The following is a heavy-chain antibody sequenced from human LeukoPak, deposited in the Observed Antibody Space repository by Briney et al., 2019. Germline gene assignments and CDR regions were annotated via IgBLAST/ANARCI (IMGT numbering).Heavy chain of an antibody. V-gene: IGHV3-15*07. CDR2: IKSKTDGETT. CDR3: TGWRNY. Sequence: GGSLGLSCAASGLTFNNAWMNWVRQAPGKGLEWVGRIKSKTDGETTDYAAFVRGRFTISRDDSKNTLYLQMNSLKAEDTAVYYCTGWRNYWGQGTLVTVSS. J-gene: IGHJ4*02. CDR1: GLTFNNAW. D-gene: IGHD2-15*01.